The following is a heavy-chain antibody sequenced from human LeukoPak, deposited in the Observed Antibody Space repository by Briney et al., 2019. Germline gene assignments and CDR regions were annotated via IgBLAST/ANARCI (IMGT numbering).Heavy chain of an antibody. CDR3: ARKNQLFNAAFDI. D-gene: IGHD2-2*01. Sequence: PGGSLRLSCAASGFTVSSNYMSWVRQAPGKGLEWVSITYSDDSTNYAGSVKGRFTISRDNSKNTLSLQMNSLRVEDTAVYYCARKNQLFNAAFDIWGQGTVVTVSS. J-gene: IGHJ3*02. CDR2: TYSDDST. V-gene: IGHV3-53*01. CDR1: GFTVSSNY.